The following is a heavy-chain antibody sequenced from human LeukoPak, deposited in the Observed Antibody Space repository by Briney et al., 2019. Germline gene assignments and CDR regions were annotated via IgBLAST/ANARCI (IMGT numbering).Heavy chain of an antibody. CDR1: GGSISSYY. J-gene: IGHJ6*03. CDR2: IYTSGST. V-gene: IGHV4-4*07. D-gene: IGHD2-2*01. CDR3: ARGQVDCSSTSCYPYMDV. Sequence: PSETLSLTCTVSGGSISSYYWSWIRQPAGKGLEWIGRIYTSGSTNYNPSLKRRVTMSVDTSKNQFSLKLSSVTAADTAVYYCARGQVDCSSTSCYPYMDVWGKGTTVTVSS.